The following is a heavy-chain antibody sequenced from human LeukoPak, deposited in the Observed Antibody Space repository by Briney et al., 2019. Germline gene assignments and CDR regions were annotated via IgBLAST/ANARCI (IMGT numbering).Heavy chain of an antibody. D-gene: IGHD3-16*01. CDR3: ARGGLGGNYYYYMDV. CDR2: INHSGST. Sequence: PSETLSLTCAVYGGSFSGYYWSWIRQPPGKGLEWIGEINHSGSTNYNPSLKSRVTISVDTSKNQFSLKLSSVTAADTAVYYCARGGLGGNYYYYMDVWGKGTTVTVSS. J-gene: IGHJ6*03. CDR1: GGSFSGYY. V-gene: IGHV4-34*01.